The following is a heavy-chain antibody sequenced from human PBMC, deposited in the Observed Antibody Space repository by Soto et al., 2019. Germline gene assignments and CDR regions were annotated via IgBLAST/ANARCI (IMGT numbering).Heavy chain of an antibody. D-gene: IGHD3-9*01. J-gene: IGHJ4*02. V-gene: IGHV3-23*01. CDR2: IRGDGGQT. Sequence: GGSLRLSCTASGFTFSSYGMGWVRQAPGKGLQWVSTIRGDGGQTHYTDSVKGRFSISRDNSKNTVYLQMDSLRAENTAMYFCARDVGLDSDDFFAYWGQGTQVTVSS. CDR3: ARDVGLDSDDFFAY. CDR1: GFTFSSYG.